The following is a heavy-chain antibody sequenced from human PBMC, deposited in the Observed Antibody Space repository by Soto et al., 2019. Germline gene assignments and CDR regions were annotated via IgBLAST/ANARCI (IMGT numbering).Heavy chain of an antibody. CDR2: INGFNGNT. Sequence: GASVEVSCKASGYSFASCGISWARQATGKGLEWMGWINGFNGNTNYAQKVQGRVTMTTDTSTSTAYMELRSLRSDDTAVFYLARVTIFGVVIIGAIAYWRQGTLVTVSS. V-gene: IGHV1-18*01. J-gene: IGHJ4*02. D-gene: IGHD3-3*01. CDR1: GYSFASCG. CDR3: ARVTIFGVVIIGAIAY.